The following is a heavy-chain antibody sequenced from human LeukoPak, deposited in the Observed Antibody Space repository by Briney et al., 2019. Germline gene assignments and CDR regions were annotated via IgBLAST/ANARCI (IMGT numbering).Heavy chain of an antibody. CDR2: INPSGGST. CDR3: ARDRSGYSSSWYVEEYFQH. CDR1: GYTFTSYY. V-gene: IGHV1-46*01. Sequence: ASVKVSCKASGYTFTSYYMHWVRQAPGQGLEWMGIINPSGGSTSYAQKFQGRVTMTRDTSTSTVYMELSSLRSEDTAVYYCARDRSGYSSSWYVEEYFQHWGQGTLVTVSS. D-gene: IGHD6-13*01. J-gene: IGHJ1*01.